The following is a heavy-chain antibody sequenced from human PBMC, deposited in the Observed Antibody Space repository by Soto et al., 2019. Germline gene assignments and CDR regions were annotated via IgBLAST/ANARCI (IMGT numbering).Heavy chain of an antibody. CDR1: GFTFSSYA. J-gene: IGHJ4*02. Sequence: GGSLRLSCAASGFTFSSYAMSWVRQAPGKGLEWVSAISGSGGSTYYADSVKGRFTISRDNSKNTLYLQMNSLRAEDTAVYYCAKDLGCSGGSCYPSGIDYWGQGTLVTVSS. CDR3: AKDLGCSGGSCYPSGIDY. D-gene: IGHD2-15*01. CDR2: ISGSGGST. V-gene: IGHV3-23*01.